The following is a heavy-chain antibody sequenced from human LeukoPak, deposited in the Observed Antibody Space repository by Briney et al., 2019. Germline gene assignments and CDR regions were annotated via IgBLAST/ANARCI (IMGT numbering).Heavy chain of an antibody. CDR2: VYPGDSTRS. CDR3: ARQGGSGSYGGY. Sequence: GESLKISCKGSGYNFANDYIGWVRQMPGKGLEWMGIVYPGDSTRSKYNPSFQGHVTLSADKSISTAYLQWSSLKASDTAMYYCARQGGSGSYGGYWGQGTLVTVSS. J-gene: IGHJ4*02. D-gene: IGHD1-26*01. V-gene: IGHV5-51*01. CDR1: GYNFANDY.